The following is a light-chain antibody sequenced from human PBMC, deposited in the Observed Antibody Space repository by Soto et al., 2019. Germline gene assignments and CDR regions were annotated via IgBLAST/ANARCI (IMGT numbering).Light chain of an antibody. V-gene: IGLV2-14*03. J-gene: IGLJ1*01. Sequence: QSVLPHPACLSGSPGHAIAISCTRTSGDIGSYNFVSWYQQHPGKAPKLMIYDVSNRPSGVSNRFSGSKSGNTASLTISGLQAEDEDDYYCTSFKTSNTHVIGTGTKVTVL. CDR1: SGDIGSYNF. CDR3: TSFKTSNTHV. CDR2: DVS.